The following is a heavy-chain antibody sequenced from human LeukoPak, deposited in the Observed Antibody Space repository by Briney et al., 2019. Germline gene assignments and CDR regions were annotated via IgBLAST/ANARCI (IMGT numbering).Heavy chain of an antibody. CDR3: ARLYSCIRWPPNHFDY. D-gene: IGHD1-26*01. V-gene: IGHV4-59*08. Sequence: SETLSLTCTVSGGSISSYYWSWIRQPPGRGLEWVGYIYYSGSTNYNPSLPSRITISVDTSENQSSLKLTSVTAADTAVYYCARLYSCIRWPPNHFDYCGQGTLVTVSS. CDR1: GGSISSYY. J-gene: IGHJ4*02. CDR2: IYYSGST.